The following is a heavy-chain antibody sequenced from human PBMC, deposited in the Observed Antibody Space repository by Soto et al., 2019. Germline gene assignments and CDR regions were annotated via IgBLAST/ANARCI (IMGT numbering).Heavy chain of an antibody. J-gene: IGHJ4*02. D-gene: IGHD2-2*01. V-gene: IGHV3-23*01. CDR1: GFTFSSCA. CDR3: AREHTRYYFDD. Sequence: GGSLRLSCAASGFTFSSCAMGCVRQAPGKGLELGSGISGNGGSTYYADSVKGRFTISRDNSKSTLCLQMDSLRSEDTAVYYCAREHTRYYFDDWGQGTLVTVSS. CDR2: ISGNGGST.